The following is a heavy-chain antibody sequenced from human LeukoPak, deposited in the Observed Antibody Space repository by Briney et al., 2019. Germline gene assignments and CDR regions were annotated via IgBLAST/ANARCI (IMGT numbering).Heavy chain of an antibody. Sequence: GGSLRLSCAASGFTFSSYAMSGVRQAPGKGLEWVSAISGSGGSTYYADSVEGRFTISRDNSKNTLYLQMNSLRAEDTAVYYCAKGGYDSSGYYYFDYWGQGTLVTVSS. CDR2: ISGSGGST. CDR3: AKGGYDSSGYYYFDY. J-gene: IGHJ4*02. D-gene: IGHD3-22*01. V-gene: IGHV3-23*01. CDR1: GFTFSSYA.